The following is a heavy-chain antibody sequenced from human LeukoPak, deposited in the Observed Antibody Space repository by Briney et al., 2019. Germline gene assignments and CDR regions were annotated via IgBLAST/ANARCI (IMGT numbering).Heavy chain of an antibody. CDR1: GYTFTGYY. Sequence: GASVKVSCKASGYTFTGYYMHWVRQAPGQGLEWMGWINPNSGGTNYAQKFQGRVTMTRDTSISTAYIELSRLRSDDTAVYYCARTYYYDSSGYFFEEPSAYWGQGTLVTVSS. V-gene: IGHV1-2*02. CDR3: ARTYYYDSSGYFFEEPSAY. D-gene: IGHD3-22*01. J-gene: IGHJ4*02. CDR2: INPNSGGT.